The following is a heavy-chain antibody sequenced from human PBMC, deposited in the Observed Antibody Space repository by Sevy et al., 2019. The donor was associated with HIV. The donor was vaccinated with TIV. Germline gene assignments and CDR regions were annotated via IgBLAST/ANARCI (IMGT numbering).Heavy chain of an antibody. CDR1: GGSISSYY. CDR3: ARDRLAAADLNWFDP. J-gene: IGHJ5*02. V-gene: IGHV4-4*07. D-gene: IGHD6-13*01. Sequence: SETLSLTCTVSGGSISSYYWSWIRQPAGKGLERIGRIYTSGSTNYNPSLKSRVTMSVDTSKNQFSLKLSSVTAADTAVYYCARDRLAAADLNWFDPWCQGTLVTVSS. CDR2: IYTSGST.